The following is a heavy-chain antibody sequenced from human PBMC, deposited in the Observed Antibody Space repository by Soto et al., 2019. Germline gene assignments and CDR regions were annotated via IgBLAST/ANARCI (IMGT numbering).Heavy chain of an antibody. D-gene: IGHD7-27*01. CDR1: GFSLSTSDVG. CDR2: IYWNDDK. V-gene: IGHV2-5*01. J-gene: IGHJ4*02. Sequence: QITLKESGPTLVKPTQTLTLTCTFSGFSLSTSDVGVGWIRQPPGKTPEWLALIYWNDDKRYSPSLKNRLTITKDTSKNQAVRTLTNMDPVDTATYFCAHLLGIAPYFDYWGQGTLVTVSS. CDR3: AHLLGIAPYFDY.